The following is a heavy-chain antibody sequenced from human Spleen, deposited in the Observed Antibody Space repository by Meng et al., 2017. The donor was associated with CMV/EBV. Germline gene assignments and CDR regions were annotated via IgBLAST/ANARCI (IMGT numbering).Heavy chain of an antibody. J-gene: IGHJ6*02. V-gene: IGHV3-74*01. Sequence: GESLKISCAASGFTFSNYWMHWVRQAPGRGLVWVSRINGDGSSTNYADSVKGRFTISRDNAKNTLYLQVNSLRAEDTAVYYCARVRPGYSGYVLSQRDGMDVWGQGTTVTVSS. CDR2: INGDGSST. CDR3: ARVRPGYSGYVLSQRDGMDV. CDR1: GFTFSNYW. D-gene: IGHD5-12*01.